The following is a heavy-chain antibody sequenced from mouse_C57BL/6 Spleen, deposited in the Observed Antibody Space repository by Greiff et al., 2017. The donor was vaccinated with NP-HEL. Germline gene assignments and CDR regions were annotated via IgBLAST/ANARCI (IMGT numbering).Heavy chain of an antibody. CDR1: GYAFSSSW. Sequence: VQLQQAGPELVKPGASVKISCKASGYAFSSSWMNWVKQRPGKGLEWIGRIYPGDGDTNYNGKFKGKATLTADKSSSTAYMQLSSLTSEDSAVYFCARKEWYFDVWGTGTTVTVSS. V-gene: IGHV1-82*01. CDR3: ARKEWYFDV. J-gene: IGHJ1*03. CDR2: IYPGDGDT.